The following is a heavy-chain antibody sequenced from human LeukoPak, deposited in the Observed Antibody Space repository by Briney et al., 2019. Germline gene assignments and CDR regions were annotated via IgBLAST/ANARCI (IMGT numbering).Heavy chain of an antibody. Sequence: ASVKVSCKASGGTFSSYAISWVQQAPGQGLEWMGGIIPIFGTANYAQKFQGRVTITTDESTSTAYMELSSLRSEDTAVYYCARAAEFCSSTSCYNDGYYYYMDVWGKGTTVTVSS. CDR2: IIPIFGTA. CDR1: GGTFSSYA. V-gene: IGHV1-69*05. CDR3: ARAAEFCSSTSCYNDGYYYYMDV. D-gene: IGHD2-2*02. J-gene: IGHJ6*03.